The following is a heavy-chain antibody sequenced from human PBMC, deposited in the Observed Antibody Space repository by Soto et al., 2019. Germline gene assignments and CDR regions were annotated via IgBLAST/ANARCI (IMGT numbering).Heavy chain of an antibody. CDR1: GFTFSNYA. J-gene: IGHJ4*02. CDR2: ISYDGNNK. CDR3: ARVLRTAVDN. D-gene: IGHD5-18*01. V-gene: IGHV3-30-3*01. Sequence: QVQLVESGGGVVQPGRSLRLSCAASGFTFSNYAMHWVRQAPGKGLEWVAVISYDGNNKYFAVSVKGRFTISRDNSKNTLYLQVNSLRAEDTAVYYCARVLRTAVDNWGQGTLVTVSS.